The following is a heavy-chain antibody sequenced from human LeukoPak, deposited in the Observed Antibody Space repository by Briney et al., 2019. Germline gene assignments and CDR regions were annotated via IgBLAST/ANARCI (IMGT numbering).Heavy chain of an antibody. CDR1: GGSISSYY. D-gene: IGHD2-2*01. Sequence: SETLSLTCTVSGGSISSYYWSWIRQPPGKGLEWIGYIYTSGSTNYNPSLKSRVTMSVDTSKNQFSLKLSSVTAADTAVYYCARDGGDIVVVPAAIDAFDIWGQGTMVTVSS. V-gene: IGHV4-4*08. CDR2: IYTSGST. CDR3: ARDGGDIVVVPAAIDAFDI. J-gene: IGHJ3*02.